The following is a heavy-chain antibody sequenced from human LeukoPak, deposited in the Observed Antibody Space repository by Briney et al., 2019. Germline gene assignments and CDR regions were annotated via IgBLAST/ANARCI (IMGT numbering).Heavy chain of an antibody. J-gene: IGHJ3*02. V-gene: IGHV4-59*01. CDR3: AREGYGDYAETAFDI. CDR2: IYYSGST. Sequence: SETLSLTCTVSGGSISSYYWSWIRQPPGKGLEWIGYIYYSGSTNYNPSLKSRVTISVDTSKNQFSLKLSSVTAADTAVYYCAREGYGDYAETAFDIWGQGTMVTVSS. D-gene: IGHD4-17*01. CDR1: GGSISSYY.